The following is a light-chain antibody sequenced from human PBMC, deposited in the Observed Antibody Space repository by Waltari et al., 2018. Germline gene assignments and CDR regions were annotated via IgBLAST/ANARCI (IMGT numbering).Light chain of an antibody. CDR1: SSNIGSKY. J-gene: IGLJ3*02. V-gene: IGLV1-47*01. Sequence: QSTLTQPPSASGTPGQRVTISCSGTSSNIGSKYVFWYRHSPGAAPKLLIYKNNPRPSGVPDRFSGSKSGSAASLVISGLRAADEGEYYWLSWDDSLSARVLGGGTKLTVL. CDR3: LSWDDSLSARV. CDR2: KNN.